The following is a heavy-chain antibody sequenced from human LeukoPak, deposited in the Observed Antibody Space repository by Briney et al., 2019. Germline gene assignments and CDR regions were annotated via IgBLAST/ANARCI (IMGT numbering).Heavy chain of an antibody. J-gene: IGHJ5*02. D-gene: IGHD2/OR15-2a*01. CDR3: ARSNYDSTTFYYPLDL. V-gene: IGHV3-74*01. CDR2: VDVHGQGT. Sequence: GGSLRLACAASGFTFSSYWMHWVRQAPGKGPVWVSRVDVHGQGTAYADSVKGRVTISRDNAKNTLSLQMNSLSAEDTAVYYCARSNYDSTTFYYPLDLWGQGTLVTVSS. CDR1: GFTFSSYW.